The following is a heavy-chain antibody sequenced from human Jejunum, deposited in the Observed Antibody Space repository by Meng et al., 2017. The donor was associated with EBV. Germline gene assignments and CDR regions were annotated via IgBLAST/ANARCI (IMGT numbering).Heavy chain of an antibody. Sequence: QVRLVRVGAEVKKSGASVKVSCKVSGDTFTRYYMHWVRQASGQGLEWMGIINPTGDSTTYAEKFQGRLTMTRDTSTTTAYMELSSLRSEDTAVYYCAGGMTIRQNWFDPWGQGTLVTVSS. CDR2: INPTGDST. J-gene: IGHJ5*02. CDR3: AGGMTIRQNWFDP. D-gene: IGHD5-24*01. CDR1: GDTFTRYY. V-gene: IGHV1-46*01.